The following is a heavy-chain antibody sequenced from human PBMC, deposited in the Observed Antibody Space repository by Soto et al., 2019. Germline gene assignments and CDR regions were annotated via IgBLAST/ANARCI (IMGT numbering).Heavy chain of an antibody. D-gene: IGHD2-21*02. CDR2: IIPILGIA. Sequence: QVQLVQSGAEVKKPGSSVKVSCKASGGTFSSYTISWVRQAPGQGLEWMGRIIPILGIANYAQKFQGRVTMTADKATSTSYMELRSLRSEDTAVYYCASVAYCGGDCYPYYYYGMDVWGQGTTVTVSS. V-gene: IGHV1-69*02. CDR3: ASVAYCGGDCYPYYYYGMDV. CDR1: GGTFSSYT. J-gene: IGHJ6*02.